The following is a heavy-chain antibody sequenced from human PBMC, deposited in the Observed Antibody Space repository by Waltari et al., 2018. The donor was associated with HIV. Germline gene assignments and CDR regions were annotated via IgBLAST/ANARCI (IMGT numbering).Heavy chain of an antibody. CDR3: PRVFRGTINYFDSRLGH. Sequence: QVQLVQSGAEVKKPGASVKVSCTASGFTFSDYYMHWVRQAPGQGLEWMEWINPNSGGTRYSEKFHGRVTMTRDTSISTAYMELFRLRFDDTAIYYCPRVFRGTINYFDSRLGHWGQGTLVTVSS. V-gene: IGHV1-2*02. D-gene: IGHD3-22*01. CDR1: GFTFSDYY. J-gene: IGHJ4*02. CDR2: INPNSGGT.